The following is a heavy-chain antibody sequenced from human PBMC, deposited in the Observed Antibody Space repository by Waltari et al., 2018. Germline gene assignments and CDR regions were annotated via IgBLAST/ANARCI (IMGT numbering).Heavy chain of an antibody. D-gene: IGHD6-6*01. CDR1: GFTFSSYG. Sequence: QVQLVESGGGVVQPGRSLRLSCAASGFTFSSYGMHWVRQAPGKGLEWVAVIWYDGSNKYYADSGKGRFTISRDNSKNTLYLQMNSLRAEDTAVYYCAKASSIAARPQNWFDPWGQGTLVTVSS. CDR2: IWYDGSNK. CDR3: AKASSIAARPQNWFDP. J-gene: IGHJ5*02. V-gene: IGHV3-33*06.